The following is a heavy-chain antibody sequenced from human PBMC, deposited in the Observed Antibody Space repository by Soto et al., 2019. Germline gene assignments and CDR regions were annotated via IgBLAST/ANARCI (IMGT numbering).Heavy chain of an antibody. CDR1: GGTFSSYA. CDR2: IIPIFGTA. J-gene: IGHJ4*02. D-gene: IGHD3-9*01. CDR3: ARANYDILTGYSSYYFDY. V-gene: IGHV1-69*06. Sequence: SVKVSCKASGGTFSSYAISWVRQAPGQGLEWMGGIIPIFGTANYAQKFQGRVTITADKSTSTAYMELSSLRSEDTAVYYCARANYDILTGYSSYYFDYWGQGTLVTVSS.